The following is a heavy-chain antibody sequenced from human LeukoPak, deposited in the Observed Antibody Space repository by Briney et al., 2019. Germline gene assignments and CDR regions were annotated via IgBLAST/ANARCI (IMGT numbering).Heavy chain of an antibody. D-gene: IGHD1-26*01. Sequence: RTSETLSLTCTVSGGSISSYYWSWIRQPPGKGLEWIGEVNDSGGTNQNPSLKSRVTISVDTSKNQFSLKLSSVTAADTAVYYCARGPHNDSGDLDAFDIWGQGTMVTVSS. J-gene: IGHJ3*02. CDR2: VNDSGGT. CDR1: GGSISSYY. V-gene: IGHV4-34*01. CDR3: ARGPHNDSGDLDAFDI.